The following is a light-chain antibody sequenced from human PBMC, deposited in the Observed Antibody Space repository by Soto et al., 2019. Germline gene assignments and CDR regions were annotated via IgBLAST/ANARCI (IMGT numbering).Light chain of an antibody. V-gene: IGKV3-20*01. CDR3: QQFGSSSWT. J-gene: IGKJ1*01. Sequence: ESVLTQSPDTLSLSPGEKATLSCRASRSVSSSYLAWYQQKPGQAPRLLIYGASSRATGIPDRFSGSGSGTDFTLTVSRLEPEDFAVYYCQQFGSSSWTFGQGTKVDIK. CDR1: RSVSSSY. CDR2: GAS.